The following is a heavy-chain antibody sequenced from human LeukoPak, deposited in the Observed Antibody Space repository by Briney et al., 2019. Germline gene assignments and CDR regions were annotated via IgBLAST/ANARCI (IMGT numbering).Heavy chain of an antibody. CDR3: AKVSYYDSSGYYDAFDI. V-gene: IGHV3-23*01. CDR2: ISGSGGST. CDR1: GFTFSSYG. D-gene: IGHD3-22*01. Sequence: GGSLRLSCAASGFTFSSYGMSWVRQAPGKGLEWVSAISGSGGSTYCADSVKGRFTISRDNSKNTLYLQMNSLRAEDTAVYYCAKVSYYDSSGYYDAFDIWGQGTMVTVSS. J-gene: IGHJ3*02.